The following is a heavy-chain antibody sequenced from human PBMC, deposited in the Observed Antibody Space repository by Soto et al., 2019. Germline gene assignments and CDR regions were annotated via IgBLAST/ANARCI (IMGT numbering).Heavy chain of an antibody. Sequence: SVKVSCKASGGTFSSYAISWVRQAPGQGLEWIGGIIPIFGTANYAQKFQGRVTITADESTSTAYMELSSLRSEDTSVYYCAKLQGFGTELYYYYYGMAVWGQGTTVTVSS. CDR3: AKLQGFGTELYYYYYGMAV. J-gene: IGHJ6*02. CDR2: IIPIFGTA. V-gene: IGHV1-69*13. CDR1: GGTFSSYA. D-gene: IGHD3-16*01.